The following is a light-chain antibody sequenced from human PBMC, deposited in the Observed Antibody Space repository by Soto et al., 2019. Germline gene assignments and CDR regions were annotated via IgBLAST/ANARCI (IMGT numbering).Light chain of an antibody. Sequence: DILMNQSPSILSASVGDRVAITCRASESISNWLAWYQQKPGKAPKVLIYDASRLQSGVPERFSGSGLGTEFTLTIRSLQADESATYDCQQYMIYSYTFGQGTNLDI. CDR3: QQYMIYSYT. V-gene: IGKV1-5*01. CDR2: DAS. J-gene: IGKJ2*01. CDR1: ESISNW.